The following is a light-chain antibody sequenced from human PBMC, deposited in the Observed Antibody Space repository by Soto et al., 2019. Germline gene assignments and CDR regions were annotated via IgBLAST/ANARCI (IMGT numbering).Light chain of an antibody. CDR3: SSYAGSNHLV. CDR2: EVA. Sequence: QSALTQPPSASGSPGQSVTISCTGTSSDVGGYNYVSWYQQHPGKAPKLVIFEVAKRPSGVPGRFSGSKSGTTASLTVSGIQAEDEADYYCSSYAGSNHLVFGGGTKLTVL. CDR1: SSDVGGYNY. J-gene: IGLJ3*02. V-gene: IGLV2-8*01.